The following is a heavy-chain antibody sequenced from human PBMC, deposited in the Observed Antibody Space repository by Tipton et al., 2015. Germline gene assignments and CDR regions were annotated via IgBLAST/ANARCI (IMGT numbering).Heavy chain of an antibody. CDR1: GDSVSSNSAA. D-gene: IGHD6-25*01. Sequence: TLSLTCAISGDSVSSNSAAWNWIRQSPSRGLEWLGRTYYRSKWYYEYSISVKSRVTVTPDTSKNQFSLHLNSVTPEDTAVYYCTRDPAYYYGMDVWGQGTTVTVSS. CDR2: TYYRSKWYY. J-gene: IGHJ6*02. V-gene: IGHV6-1*01. CDR3: TRDPAYYYGMDV.